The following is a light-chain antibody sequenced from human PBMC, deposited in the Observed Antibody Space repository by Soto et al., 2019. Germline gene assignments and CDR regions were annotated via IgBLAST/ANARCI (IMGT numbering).Light chain of an antibody. Sequence: EIVLTQSPATLSLSPGERATLSCRASQGVGSYLAWYRQKPGQAPRLLIYDASNRAAGIPARFSGVGSGTDFTLTISSLEAEDFAIYYCQQRSTWPLTFGGGTRVDIK. CDR2: DAS. CDR1: QGVGSY. CDR3: QQRSTWPLT. V-gene: IGKV3-11*01. J-gene: IGKJ4*01.